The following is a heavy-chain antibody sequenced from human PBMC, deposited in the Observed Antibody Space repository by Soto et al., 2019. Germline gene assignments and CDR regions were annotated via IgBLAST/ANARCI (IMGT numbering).Heavy chain of an antibody. D-gene: IGHD5-18*01. J-gene: IGHJ4*02. V-gene: IGHV3-23*01. CDR1: GFTFSSYA. CDR2: ISGSGGST. Sequence: EVQLLESGGGLVQPGGSLRLSCAASGFTFSSYAMSWVRQAPGKGLEWVSAISGSGGSTYYADSVKGRFTISRDNSKNTLDLQMTSLRAEDTAVYYCAKDSTPWIQLWLVDYWGQGTLVTVSS. CDR3: AKDSTPWIQLWLVDY.